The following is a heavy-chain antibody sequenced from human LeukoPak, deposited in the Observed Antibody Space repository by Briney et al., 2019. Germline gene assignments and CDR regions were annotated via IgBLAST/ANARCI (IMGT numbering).Heavy chain of an antibody. V-gene: IGHV4-34*01. D-gene: IGHD5-24*01. J-gene: IGHJ4*03. CDR2: IDHRGDT. CDR3: ARGATISETGYFDF. CDR1: GGSFSRYY. Sequence: SETLSLTCAVYGGSFSRYYWSWIRQSPGEGLEWIAEIDHRGDTNYNPSVKSRVTISVDTSKDQFSLKVRSLSAADTAVYYCARGATISETGYFDFWGQGTLVTVSS.